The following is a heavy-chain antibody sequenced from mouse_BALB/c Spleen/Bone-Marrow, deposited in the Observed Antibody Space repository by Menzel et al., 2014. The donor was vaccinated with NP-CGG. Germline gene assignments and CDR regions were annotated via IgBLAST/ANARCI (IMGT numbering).Heavy chain of an antibody. J-gene: IGHJ3*01. D-gene: IGHD1-1*01. CDR3: ARHGLYYGSSSFAN. CDR1: GFTFSSDS. Sequence: EVQLVESGGGLVQPGGSLKLSCAASGFTFSSDSMSWVRPTPEKRLEWVAYISNGGGSTYYPDTVKGRFTISRDNAKNTLYLQMSTLKSEDTAMYFCARHGLYYGSSSFANWGQGTLVTVSA. V-gene: IGHV5-12-2*01. CDR2: ISNGGGST.